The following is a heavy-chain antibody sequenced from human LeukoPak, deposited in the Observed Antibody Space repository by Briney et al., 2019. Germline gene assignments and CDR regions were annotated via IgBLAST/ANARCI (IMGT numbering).Heavy chain of an antibody. CDR1: GFTFSSYW. CDR3: ARAKFDSSYYYYRGFDI. D-gene: IGHD3-22*01. Sequence: SGGSLRLSCAASGFTFSSYWMSWVRQAPGKGLEWVANIKQDGSEKYYVDSVKGRFTISRDNAKNSLYLQMNSLRAEDTAVYYCARAKFDSSYYYYRGFDIWGQGTMVTVSS. J-gene: IGHJ3*02. CDR2: IKQDGSEK. V-gene: IGHV3-7*04.